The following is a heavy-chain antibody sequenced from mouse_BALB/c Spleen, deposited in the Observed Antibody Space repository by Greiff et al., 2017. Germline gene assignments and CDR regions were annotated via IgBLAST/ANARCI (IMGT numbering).Heavy chain of an antibody. CDR2: IDPANGNT. Sequence: VQLQQSGAELVKPGASVKLSCTASGFNFKDSFMHWVKQRPDQGLEWIGRIDPANGNTKYDPKFQGKATITADTSSNTAYLQLSSLTSEDTAVYYCGDDGYDLDYWGQGTLVTVAA. CDR3: GDDGYDLDY. D-gene: IGHD2-2*01. CDR1: GFNFKDSF. V-gene: IGHV14-3*02. J-gene: IGHJ3*01.